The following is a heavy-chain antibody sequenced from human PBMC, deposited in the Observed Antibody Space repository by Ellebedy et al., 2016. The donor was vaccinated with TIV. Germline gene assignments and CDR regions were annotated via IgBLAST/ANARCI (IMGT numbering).Heavy chain of an antibody. D-gene: IGHD3-3*01. Sequence: SGTLSLTXNVSGDSISTSSRYWTWLRQSPGKGLEWIASMHSGGSTYYNPSLNGQVSISVDTSKNQFYLNVNSVTAAHTAVYYCARRGTFPHYDFWSGYFDIWGLGTKVTVSS. CDR2: MHSGGST. CDR1: GDSISTSSRY. V-gene: IGHV4-39*01. CDR3: ARRGTFPHYDFWSGYFDI. J-gene: IGHJ3*02.